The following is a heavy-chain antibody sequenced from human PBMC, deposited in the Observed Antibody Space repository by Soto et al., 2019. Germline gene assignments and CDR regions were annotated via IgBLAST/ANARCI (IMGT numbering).Heavy chain of an antibody. Sequence: GESLKISCKGAGYSFTSYWIVWVRQMPGKGLEWMGIIYPDDSDTGYNPSFQGHVTISADKSISTAYLQWSSLKASDTAMYYCARHWPQQPLDPWGQGTLVTVSS. J-gene: IGHJ5*02. CDR3: ARHWPQQPLDP. V-gene: IGHV5-51*01. CDR1: GYSFTSYW. D-gene: IGHD6-13*01. CDR2: IYPDDSDT.